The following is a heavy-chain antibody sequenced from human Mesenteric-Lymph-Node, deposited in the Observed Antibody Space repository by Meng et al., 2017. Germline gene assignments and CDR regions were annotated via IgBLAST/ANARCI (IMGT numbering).Heavy chain of an antibody. V-gene: IGHV3-33*01. CDR1: GFTFTSHA. Sequence: GESLKISCAASGFTFTSHAMHWVRQAPGKGLEWVAIIWYDGSQKYYADSVKGRFAISRDNSKNTLYLQMNSLRVEDTAIYYCARDQYYTDAPIVGARGGFDYWGQGILVTVSS. J-gene: IGHJ4*02. CDR2: IWYDGSQK. D-gene: IGHD1-26*01. CDR3: ARDQYYTDAPIVGARGGFDY.